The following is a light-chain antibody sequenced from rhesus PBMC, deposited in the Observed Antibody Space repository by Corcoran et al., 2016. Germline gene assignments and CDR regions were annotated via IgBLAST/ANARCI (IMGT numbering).Light chain of an antibody. Sequence: QAALTQSPSVSVSPGLTVTSSCTVTSSTLGCYNYVAWYQQHPGKAPQLMIYDVSKRPSGVSDRFSGSKSGNTASLTISVLQAEDEADYYGSSYAGSNTYIFGAGTRLTVL. V-gene: IGLV2-23*01. CDR2: DVS. J-gene: IGLJ1*01. CDR1: SSTLGCYNY. CDR3: SSYAGSNTYI.